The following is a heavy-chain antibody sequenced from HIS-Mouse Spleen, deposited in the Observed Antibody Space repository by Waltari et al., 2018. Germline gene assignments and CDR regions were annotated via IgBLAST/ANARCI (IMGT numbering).Heavy chain of an antibody. J-gene: IGHJ2*01. CDR2: FYDSRTT. D-gene: IGHD6-13*01. Sequence: QLQLQESGPGLVKPSETLSLTCTVSGGSISSSSNYWGWIRQPPGKGLEWFGSFYDSRTTYYNPSLKSRVTISVDTSKNQFSLKLSSVTAADTAVYYCAREIPYSSSWYDWYFDLWGRGTLVTVSS. CDR3: AREIPYSSSWYDWYFDL. CDR1: GGSISSSSNY. V-gene: IGHV4-39*07.